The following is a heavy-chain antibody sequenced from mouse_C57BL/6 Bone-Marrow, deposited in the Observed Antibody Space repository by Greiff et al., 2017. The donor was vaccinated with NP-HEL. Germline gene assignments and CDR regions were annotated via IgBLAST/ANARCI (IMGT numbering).Heavy chain of an antibody. V-gene: IGHV1-15*01. J-gene: IGHJ4*01. CDR3: TRQNGSSYYAMDY. CDR2: IDPETGGT. CDR1: GYTFTDYE. Sequence: QVQLKQSGAELVRPGASVTLSCKASGYTFTDYEMHWVKQTPVHGLEWIGAIDPETGGTAYNQKFKGKAILTADKSSSTAYMELRSLTSEDSAVYYCTRQNGSSYYAMDYWGQGTSVTVSS. D-gene: IGHD1-1*01.